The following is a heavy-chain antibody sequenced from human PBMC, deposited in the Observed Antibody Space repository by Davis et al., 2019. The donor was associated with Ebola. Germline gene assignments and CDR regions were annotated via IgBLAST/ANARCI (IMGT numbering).Heavy chain of an antibody. CDR1: GITFSRHW. Sequence: GGSLRLSCADSGITFSRHWMTWVRQAPGKGLEWVGLIWYDGSVKYYGDSVKGRFTISRDNSKDSAYLQMTSLRVEDTAVYYCATRFSNSDGALDIWGRGTLVTVSS. CDR2: IWYDGSVK. V-gene: IGHV3-33*03. CDR3: ATRFSNSDGALDI. D-gene: IGHD1-7*01. J-gene: IGHJ3*02.